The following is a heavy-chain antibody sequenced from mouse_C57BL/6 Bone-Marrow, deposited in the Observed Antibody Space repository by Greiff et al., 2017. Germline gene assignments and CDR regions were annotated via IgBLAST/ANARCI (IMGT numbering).Heavy chain of an antibody. D-gene: IGHD6-2*01. V-gene: IGHV14-4*01. J-gene: IGHJ2*01. CDR2: IDPENGDT. Sequence: VQLQQSGAELVRPGASVKLSCTASGFNIKDDYMHWVKQRPEQGLEWIGWIDPENGDTEYASKFQGKATITADPASNTTYLQLSSLTSEDTAVYYCTTGSLYFDYWGQGTTRTVSS. CDR3: TTGSLYFDY. CDR1: GFNIKDDY.